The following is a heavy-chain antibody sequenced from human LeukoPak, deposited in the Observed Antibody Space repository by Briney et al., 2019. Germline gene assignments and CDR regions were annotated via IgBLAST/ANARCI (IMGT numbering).Heavy chain of an antibody. D-gene: IGHD2-2*01. Sequence: GGSLRLSCAASGFTVSSNYLNWVRQAPGEGLEWISYISGSSKIIHWAESLKGRFTISRDNAKNSLYLQMNSLRDEDTAVYYCARDYSSSGTFFGYYYGMDVWGQGTTVTVSS. CDR1: GFTVSSNY. CDR2: ISGSSKII. J-gene: IGHJ6*02. V-gene: IGHV3-48*02. CDR3: ARDYSSSGTFFGYYYGMDV.